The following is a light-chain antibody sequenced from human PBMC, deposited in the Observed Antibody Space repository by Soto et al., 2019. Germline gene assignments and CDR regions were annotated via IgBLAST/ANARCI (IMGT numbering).Light chain of an antibody. V-gene: IGKV1-5*01. CDR1: QSISSW. Sequence: DIRITLSLSTLSAPLGDRVTITCRASQSISSWLAWYQHKPGKAPKLLIYDTSSLESGVPSRFSGSGSGTDFTLTISSLEPDDFATYYCQQYNSSPSTFGRGTKVDIK. CDR2: DTS. CDR3: QQYNSSPST. J-gene: IGKJ4*02.